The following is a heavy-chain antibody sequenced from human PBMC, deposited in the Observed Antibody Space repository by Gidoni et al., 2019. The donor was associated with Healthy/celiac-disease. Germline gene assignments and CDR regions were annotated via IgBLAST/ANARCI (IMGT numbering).Heavy chain of an antibody. J-gene: IGHJ5*02. CDR1: GGSISSYY. CDR3: ARDPSPMGYCSSTSCYNWFDP. CDR2: SYYSGST. Sequence: QVQLPESGPGLVKPSETLSLTCTGSGGSISSYYWSWTRQPPGKGLEWIGYSYYSGSTNYNPSLKSRVTISVDTSKNQFSLKLSSVTAADTAVYYCARDPSPMGYCSSTSCYNWFDPWGQGTLVTVSS. D-gene: IGHD2-2*01. V-gene: IGHV4-59*01.